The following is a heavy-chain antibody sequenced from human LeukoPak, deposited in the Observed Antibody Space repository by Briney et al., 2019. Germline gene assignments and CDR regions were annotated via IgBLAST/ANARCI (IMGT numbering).Heavy chain of an antibody. J-gene: IGHJ4*02. Sequence: ASETLSLTCTVSGGSISSSSYYWGWIRQPPGKGLEWIGSIYYSGSTYYNPSLKSRVTISVDTSKNQFSLKLSSVTAADTAVYYCAGRYYDFWSGQIDYWGQGTLVTVSS. CDR3: AGRYYDFWSGQIDY. CDR2: IYYSGST. D-gene: IGHD3-3*01. V-gene: IGHV4-39*01. CDR1: GGSISSSSYY.